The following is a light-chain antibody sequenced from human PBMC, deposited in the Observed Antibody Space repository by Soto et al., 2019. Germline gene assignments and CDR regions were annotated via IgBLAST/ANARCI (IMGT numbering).Light chain of an antibody. CDR2: GAS. Sequence: ASQSVSSNLAWYQQKPGQAPSLLIYGASIRATGTPDRFSVSGSGIEFTLTFSTLQSEDFAVYYCQQYIRWPLTFGGGTKVDIK. J-gene: IGKJ4*01. V-gene: IGKV3-15*01. CDR1: QSVSSN. CDR3: QQYIRWPLT.